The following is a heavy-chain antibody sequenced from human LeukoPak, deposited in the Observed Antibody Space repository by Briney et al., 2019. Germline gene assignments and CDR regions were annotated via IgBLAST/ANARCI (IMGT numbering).Heavy chain of an antibody. Sequence: GGSLRLSCAASGFTFSSYSMNWVRQAPGKGLEWVSSISSSSSYIYYADSVKGRFTISRDNAKNSLYLQMNSLRAEDTAVYYCARDIGVIAPSSFDYWGQGTLVTVSS. CDR3: ARDIGVIAPSSFDY. J-gene: IGHJ4*02. CDR1: GFTFSSYS. V-gene: IGHV3-21*01. D-gene: IGHD2-21*01. CDR2: ISSSSSYI.